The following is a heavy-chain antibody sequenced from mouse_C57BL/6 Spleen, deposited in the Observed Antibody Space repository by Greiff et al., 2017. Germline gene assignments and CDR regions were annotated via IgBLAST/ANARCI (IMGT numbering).Heavy chain of an antibody. CDR3: AYYGSPFFDY. Sequence: VQLQQSGPELVKPGASVKISCKASGYTFTDYYMNWVKQSHGKSLEWIGDINPNNGGTSYNQKFKGKATLTVDKSSSTAYMELRSLTSEDSAVYYCAYYGSPFFDYWGQGTTLTVSS. J-gene: IGHJ2*01. V-gene: IGHV1-26*01. CDR1: GYTFTDYY. CDR2: INPNNGGT. D-gene: IGHD1-1*01.